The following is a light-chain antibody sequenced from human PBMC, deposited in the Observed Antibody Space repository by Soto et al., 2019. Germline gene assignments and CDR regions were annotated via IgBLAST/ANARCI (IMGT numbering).Light chain of an antibody. CDR2: AAS. CDR1: QNVGSNY. CDR3: QQYGGSPWT. J-gene: IGKJ1*01. Sequence: EIVLTQSPGTLSLSPGDRATLSCRASQNVGSNYLAWDQQKPGQAPRLLIYAASSMAPGIPARFSGSGSGTDFTLTISRLDPEDFAVYHCQQYGGSPWTFGQGTKVEIK. V-gene: IGKV3-20*01.